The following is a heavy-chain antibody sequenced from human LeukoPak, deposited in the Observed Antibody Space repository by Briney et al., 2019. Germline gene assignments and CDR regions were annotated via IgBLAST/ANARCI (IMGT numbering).Heavy chain of an antibody. CDR3: ARHESGSSPDY. V-gene: IGHV5-51*01. J-gene: IGHJ4*02. CDR2: IYPGNSDT. D-gene: IGHD1-26*01. Sequence: GGPLNISGLGSGYRFTSYWIGGVGRLPGKGLGGMGIIYPGNSDTRYSPSVQGQVTSSADKSVSTAYLQWSSLKASDTAMYYCARHESGSSPDYCGQGTLVTVSS. CDR1: GYRFTSYW.